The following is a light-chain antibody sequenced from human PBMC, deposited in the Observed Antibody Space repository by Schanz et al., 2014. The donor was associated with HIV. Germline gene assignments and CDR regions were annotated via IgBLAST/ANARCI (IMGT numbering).Light chain of an antibody. Sequence: QSVLTQPPSASGTPGQRVTISCSGSSSNIRINTVNWYQQFPGTAPKLLIYSNSRRPSGVPDRFSGSKSGNTASLTVSGLQAEDEADYYCSSYAGSNNLLFGGGTKLTVL. CDR2: SNS. V-gene: IGLV1-44*01. J-gene: IGLJ3*02. CDR3: SSYAGSNNLL. CDR1: SSNIRINT.